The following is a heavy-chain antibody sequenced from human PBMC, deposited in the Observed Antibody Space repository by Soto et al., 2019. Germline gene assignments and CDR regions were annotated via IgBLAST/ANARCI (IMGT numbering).Heavy chain of an antibody. CDR3: AKYCSSDVCFDY. CDR2: ISGSGDTK. J-gene: IGHJ4*02. V-gene: IGHV3-48*02. CDR1: GFTFSSCS. Sequence: GSLRLSCASSGFTFSSCSMNWVRQAPGKGLEWVSFISGSGDTKYYADSVKGRFTISRDNAKNSLYLQMSSLRDEDTAVYYCAKYCSSDVCFDYWGQGTLVTVSS. D-gene: IGHD2-8*01.